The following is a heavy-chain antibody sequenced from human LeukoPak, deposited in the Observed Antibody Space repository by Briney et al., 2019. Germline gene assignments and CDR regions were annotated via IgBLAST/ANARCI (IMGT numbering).Heavy chain of an antibody. CDR3: AKLRAGTCYIDMDV. D-gene: IGHD3-16*02. CDR2: INNDGSST. CDR1: GFTFSSYW. J-gene: IGHJ6*02. V-gene: IGHV3-74*01. Sequence: PGGSLRLSCAASGFTFSSYWMHWVRQAPEKGLVWVSRINNDGSSTAYADSVKGRFTISRDNSKNTVYLQMNSLRAEDTALYYCAKLRAGTCYIDMDVWGQGTTVTVSS.